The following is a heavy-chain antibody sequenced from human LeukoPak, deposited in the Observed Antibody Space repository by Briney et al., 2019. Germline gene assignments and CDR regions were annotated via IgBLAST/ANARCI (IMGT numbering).Heavy chain of an antibody. J-gene: IGHJ6*02. Sequence: PGGSLRLSCAASGFTFSSYAMSWVRQAPGKGLEWVSAISGSGGSTYYADPVKGRFTISRDNAKNSLYLQMNSLRAEDTAVYYCARGDQYSSSWYYYYYGMDVWGQGTTVTVSS. CDR3: ARGDQYSSSWYYYYYGMDV. D-gene: IGHD6-13*01. CDR2: ISGSGGST. V-gene: IGHV3-23*01. CDR1: GFTFSSYA.